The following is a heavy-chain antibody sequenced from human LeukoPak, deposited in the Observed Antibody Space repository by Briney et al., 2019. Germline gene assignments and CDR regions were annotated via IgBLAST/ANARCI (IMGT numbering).Heavy chain of an antibody. J-gene: IGHJ5*02. V-gene: IGHV5-51*01. D-gene: IGHD2-15*01. CDR1: GYSFTSYW. CDR3: ARQEYCSGGRCFYWFDP. Sequence: GESLKISCKGSGYSFTSYWIGWVRQMPGKGLEWMGIIHPGDSDTRYSPSFQGQVTISADKSINTAYLQWSSLKASDTAMYYCARQEYCSGGRCFYWFDPWGQGTLVTVSS. CDR2: IHPGDSDT.